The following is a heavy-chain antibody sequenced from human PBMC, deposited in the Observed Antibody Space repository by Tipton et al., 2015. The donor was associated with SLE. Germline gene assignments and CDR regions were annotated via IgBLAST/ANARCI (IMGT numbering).Heavy chain of an antibody. CDR3: ARGMLTWRGAIIGVDV. CDR1: GGSISSNY. V-gene: IGHV4-59*04. CDR2: IYHTGTT. D-gene: IGHD2-8*01. Sequence: TLSLTCSVSGGSISSNYWIWIRQPPGKGLEWIGYIYHTGTTYYNPSLESRVSMSVDASKNQFSLKLTSVTAADTAVYYCARGMLTWRGAIIGVDVWGQGTSVNVSS. J-gene: IGHJ6*02.